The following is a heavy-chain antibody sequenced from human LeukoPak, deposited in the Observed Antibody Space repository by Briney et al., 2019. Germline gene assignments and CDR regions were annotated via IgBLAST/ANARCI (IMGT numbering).Heavy chain of an antibody. J-gene: IGHJ4*02. CDR1: GGSISSGGYY. Sequence: SETLSLTCTVSGGSISSGGYYWSWIRQHPGKGLEWIGYIYYSGSTYYNPSLKSRVTISVDTSKNQFSPKLSSVTAADTAVYYCARVRGSGSYSYFDYWGQGTLVTVSS. V-gene: IGHV4-31*03. CDR3: ARVRGSGSYSYFDY. D-gene: IGHD3-10*01. CDR2: IYYSGST.